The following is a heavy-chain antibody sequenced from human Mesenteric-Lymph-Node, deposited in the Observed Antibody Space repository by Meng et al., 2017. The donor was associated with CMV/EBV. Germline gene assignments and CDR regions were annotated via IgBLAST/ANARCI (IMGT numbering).Heavy chain of an antibody. Sequence: GESLKISCAASGFTFSSYWMSWVRQAPGKGLEWVANIKQDGSEKYYVDSVKGRFTISRDNAKNSLYLQMNSLRAEDTAVYYCARSRGQYVAHGMDVWGQGTTVTVSS. D-gene: IGHD2-2*01. V-gene: IGHV3-7*01. CDR1: GFTFSSYW. CDR3: ARSRGQYVAHGMDV. J-gene: IGHJ6*01. CDR2: IKQDGSEK.